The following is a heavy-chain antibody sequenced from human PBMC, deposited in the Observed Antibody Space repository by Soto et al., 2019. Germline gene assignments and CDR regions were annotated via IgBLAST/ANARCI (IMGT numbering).Heavy chain of an antibody. Sequence: SGPTLVNPTQTLTLTCTFSGFSLSTSGVGVGWIRQPPGKALEWLALIYWDDDKRYSPSLKSRLTITKDTSKNQVVLTMTNMDPVDTATYYCAHGPRYYYDSSGYYDYFDYWGQGTLVNVSS. D-gene: IGHD3-22*01. J-gene: IGHJ4*02. CDR3: AHGPRYYYDSSGYYDYFDY. CDR1: GFSLSTSGVG. V-gene: IGHV2-5*02. CDR2: IYWDDDK.